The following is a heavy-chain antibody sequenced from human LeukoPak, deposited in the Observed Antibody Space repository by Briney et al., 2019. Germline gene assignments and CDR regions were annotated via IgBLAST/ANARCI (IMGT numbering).Heavy chain of an antibody. J-gene: IGHJ4*02. CDR1: GLTFSTYW. CDR2: ISSDASIT. V-gene: IGHV3-74*01. CDR3: ATSARTYIGSSLDY. Sequence: GGSLRLSCAASGLTFSTYWMHWVRQDPGKGLVWVSRISSDASITSYADPVKGRFTISRDNAKNTLYLQMNSLRAEDTALYYCATSARTYIGSSLDYWGQGTLVTVSS. D-gene: IGHD2-15*01.